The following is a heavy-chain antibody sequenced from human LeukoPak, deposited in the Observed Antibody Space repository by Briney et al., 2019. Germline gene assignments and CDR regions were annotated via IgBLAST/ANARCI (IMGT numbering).Heavy chain of an antibody. V-gene: IGHV4-34*01. J-gene: IGHJ6*02. CDR2: SNQSGST. D-gene: IGHD5-24*01. CDR3: ARDCCRDGYNTASRYYYYGMDV. CDR1: GGSFSGYY. Sequence: ASETLSLTCAVYGGSFSGYYWSWIGQPPGKGREGIGESNQSGSTNYNPSLKSRVTISVDTSKNQFSLKLSSVTAADTAVYYCARDCCRDGYNTASRYYYYGMDVWGQGTTVTVSS.